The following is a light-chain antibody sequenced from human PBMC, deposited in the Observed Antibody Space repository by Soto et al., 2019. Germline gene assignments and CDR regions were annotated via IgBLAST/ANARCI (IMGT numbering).Light chain of an antibody. CDR1: QSVRSSF. Sequence: EIVLTQSPGTLSLSPGERATLSCRASQSVRSSFFAWYQQKPGQAPRLLIYDVSVRATGIPDRFSGSGSGTDLTLPINRLEPEDFAVYYCQQYENSVMYTFGQGTKLEIK. CDR2: DVS. J-gene: IGKJ2*01. V-gene: IGKV3-20*01. CDR3: QQYENSVMYT.